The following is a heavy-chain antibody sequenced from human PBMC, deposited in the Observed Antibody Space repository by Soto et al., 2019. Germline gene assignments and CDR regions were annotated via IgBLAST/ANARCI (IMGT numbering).Heavy chain of an antibody. Sequence: EVQLLESGGGLVQPGGSLRLSCAASGFTFSSYAMSWVRQAPGKGLEWVSAISGSGGSTYYADSVKGRFTISRDNSKNTLYLQMNSRRAEDTAVYYCAKEGGYYDGSGYYYDWYFDLWGRGTLVTVSS. CDR2: ISGSGGST. CDR1: GFTFSSYA. V-gene: IGHV3-23*01. J-gene: IGHJ2*01. D-gene: IGHD3-22*01. CDR3: AKEGGYYDGSGYYYDWYFDL.